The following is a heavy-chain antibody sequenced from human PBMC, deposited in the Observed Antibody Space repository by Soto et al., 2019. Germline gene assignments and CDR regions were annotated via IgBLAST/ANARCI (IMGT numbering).Heavy chain of an antibody. CDR2: INHSGST. Sequence: QVQLQQWGAGLLKPSETLSLTCAVYGGSFSGYYWSWIRQPPGKGLEWIGEINHSGSTNYNPSLKRRVTISVDTSKNQFSLKLSSVTAADTAVYYCAGAQAGLFDYWGQGTLVTVSS. V-gene: IGHV4-34*01. J-gene: IGHJ4*02. CDR1: GGSFSGYY. CDR3: AGAQAGLFDY.